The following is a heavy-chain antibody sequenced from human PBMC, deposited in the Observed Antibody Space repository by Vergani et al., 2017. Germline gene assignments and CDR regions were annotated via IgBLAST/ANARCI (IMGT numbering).Heavy chain of an antibody. Sequence: QVQLQESGPGLVKPSETLSLTCTVSGGSISSYYWSWIRQPAGKGLEWIGRIYTSGSTYYNPSLKSRVTISVDTSKNQFSLKLSSVTAADTAVYYCARGGCGIPVYYYDSSREGFDPWGQGTLVTVSS. D-gene: IGHD3-22*01. CDR3: ARGGCGIPVYYYDSSREGFDP. CDR1: GGSISSYY. J-gene: IGHJ5*02. CDR2: IYTSGST. V-gene: IGHV4-4*07.